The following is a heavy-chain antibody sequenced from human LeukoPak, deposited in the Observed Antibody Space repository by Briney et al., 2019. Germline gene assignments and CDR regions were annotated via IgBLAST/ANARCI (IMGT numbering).Heavy chain of an antibody. CDR3: AKGITIFGVATLKEYYFDY. D-gene: IGHD3-3*01. V-gene: IGHV3-30*18. CDR2: ISYDGSNK. CDR1: GFTFSSYE. Sequence: GGSLRLSCAASGFTFSSYEMNWVRQAPGKGLEWVAVISYDGSNKYYADSVKGRFTISRDNSKITLYLQMNSLRAEDTAVYYCAKGITIFGVATLKEYYFDYWGQGTLVTVSS. J-gene: IGHJ4*02.